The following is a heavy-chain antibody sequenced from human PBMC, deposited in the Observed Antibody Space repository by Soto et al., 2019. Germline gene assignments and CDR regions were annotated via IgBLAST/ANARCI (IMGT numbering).Heavy chain of an antibody. Sequence: QVQLVESGGGVVQPGRSLRLSCAASGFTFSSYAMHWVRQAPGKGLEWVAVISYDGSNKYYADSVKGRFTISRDNSKNTLYLQMNSLRAEDTAVYYWARECIMMITFGGGPLDYWGQGTLVTVSS. J-gene: IGHJ4*02. D-gene: IGHD3-16*01. CDR2: ISYDGSNK. V-gene: IGHV3-30-3*01. CDR1: GFTFSSYA. CDR3: ARECIMMITFGGGPLDY.